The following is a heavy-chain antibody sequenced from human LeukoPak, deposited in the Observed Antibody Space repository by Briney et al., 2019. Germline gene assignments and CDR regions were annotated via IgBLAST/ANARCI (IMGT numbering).Heavy chain of an antibody. D-gene: IGHD2-15*01. CDR2: INPNSGDT. V-gene: IGHV1-2*02. CDR3: ARGRSSSAFDI. J-gene: IGHJ3*02. CDR1: GYTFTGYY. Sequence: ASVKVSCKAFGYTFTGYYMHWVRQAPGQGLEWMGWINPNSGDTNYAQKFQGRVTMTRDTSISTAYMELSRLRSDDTAVYYCARGRSSSAFDIWGQGTMVTVSS.